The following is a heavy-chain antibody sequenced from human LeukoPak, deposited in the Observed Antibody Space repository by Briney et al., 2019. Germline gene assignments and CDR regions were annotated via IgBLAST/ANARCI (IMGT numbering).Heavy chain of an antibody. V-gene: IGHV1-2*02. CDR3: ARAHSVMGEYYFDY. J-gene: IGHJ4*02. D-gene: IGHD3-16*01. CDR2: INPNSGGT. CDR1: GYTVTGYY. Sequence: ASVKVSCKASGYTVTGYYMHWVRQAPGQGLEWRGWINPNSGGTNYAQKFQGRVTMTRDTSISTAYMELSRLRSDDTAVYYCARAHSVMGEYYFDYWGQGTLVTVSS.